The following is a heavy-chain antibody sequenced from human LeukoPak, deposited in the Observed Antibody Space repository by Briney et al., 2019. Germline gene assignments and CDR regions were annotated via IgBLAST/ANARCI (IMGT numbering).Heavy chain of an antibody. Sequence: ASVKVSCKASGGTFSSYAISWVRQAPGQGLEWMGWISAYNGNTNYAQKLQGRVTMTTDTSTSTAYMELRSLRSDDTAVYYCARGGLLWFGELFAFDIWGQGTMVTVSS. CDR1: GGTFSSYA. CDR3: ARGGLLWFGELFAFDI. J-gene: IGHJ3*02. CDR2: ISAYNGNT. V-gene: IGHV1-18*01. D-gene: IGHD3-10*01.